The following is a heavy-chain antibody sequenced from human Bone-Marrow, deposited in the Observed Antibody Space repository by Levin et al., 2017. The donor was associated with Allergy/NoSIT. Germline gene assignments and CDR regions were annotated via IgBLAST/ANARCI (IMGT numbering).Heavy chain of an antibody. V-gene: IGHV5-51*01. CDR2: IYGGDSDT. J-gene: IGHJ4*02. CDR1: GYNFDTFW. D-gene: IGHD4-23*01. CDR3: ARHLPISFGGNSDFDF. Sequence: GESLKISCKASGYNFDTFWIAWVRQMPGKGLEWMGIIYGGDSDTRYSPSFQGQVTISVDKSMATAYLQWTTLKPSDTAIYFCARHLPISFGGNSDFDFWGLGTPVTVSS.